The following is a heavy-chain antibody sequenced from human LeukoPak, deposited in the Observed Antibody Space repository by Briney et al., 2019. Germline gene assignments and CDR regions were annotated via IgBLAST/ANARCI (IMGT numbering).Heavy chain of an antibody. Sequence: ASVKVSCKASGGTFSSYAISWVRQAPGKGLEWMGGFDPEDGETIYAQKFQGRVTMTEDTSTDTAYTELSSLRSEDTAVYYCATYDILTGVNAFDIWGQGTMVTVSS. CDR2: FDPEDGET. J-gene: IGHJ3*02. CDR1: GGTFSSYA. V-gene: IGHV1-24*01. CDR3: ATYDILTGVNAFDI. D-gene: IGHD3-9*01.